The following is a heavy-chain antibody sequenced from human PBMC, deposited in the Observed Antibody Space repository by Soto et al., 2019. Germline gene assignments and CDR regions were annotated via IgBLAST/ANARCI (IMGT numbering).Heavy chain of an antibody. D-gene: IGHD5-12*01. V-gene: IGHV3-30*18. Sequence: GGSRRLSWAASGFTFSSDGMHGVRQAPGKGLEWVAVISYDGSNKYYADSVKGRFTISRDNSKNTLYLQMNSLRAEDTAVYYCAKGSHSGYFFRYAFDYWGQGTLVTVSS. CDR3: AKGSHSGYFFRYAFDY. CDR2: ISYDGSNK. CDR1: GFTFSSDG. J-gene: IGHJ4*02.